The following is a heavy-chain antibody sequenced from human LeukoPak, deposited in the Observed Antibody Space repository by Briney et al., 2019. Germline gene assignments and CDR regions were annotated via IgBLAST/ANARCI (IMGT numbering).Heavy chain of an antibody. Sequence: SVKVSCKASGCTFSSYAISWVRQAPGQGREWMGGIIPIFCTSNYAQKFQGRVTITADESTSTAYIELSSLISEDSAVYYCARQGDRGAFYIWGQGTMVTVSS. J-gene: IGHJ3*02. V-gene: IGHV1-69*13. CDR2: IIPIFCTS. CDR3: ARQGDRGAFYI. CDR1: GCTFSSYA.